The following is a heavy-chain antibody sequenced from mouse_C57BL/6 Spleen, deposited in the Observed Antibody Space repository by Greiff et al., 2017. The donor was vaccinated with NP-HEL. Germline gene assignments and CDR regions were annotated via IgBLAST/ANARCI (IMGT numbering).Heavy chain of an antibody. Sequence: QVQLKQPGAELVMPGASVKLSCKASGYTFTSYWMHWVKQRPGQGLEWIGEIDPSDSYTNYNQKFKGKSTLTVDKSSSTAYMQLSSLTSEDSAVYYCARPPDSSGYVGFAYWGQGTLVTVSA. J-gene: IGHJ3*01. V-gene: IGHV1-69*01. CDR1: GYTFTSYW. CDR2: IDPSDSYT. CDR3: ARPPDSSGYVGFAY. D-gene: IGHD3-2*02.